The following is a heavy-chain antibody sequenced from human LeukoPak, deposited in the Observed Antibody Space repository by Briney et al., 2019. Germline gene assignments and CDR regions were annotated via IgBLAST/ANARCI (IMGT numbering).Heavy chain of an antibody. CDR2: IYYSGST. CDR3: ARSITIFGVGHFDY. V-gene: IGHV4-61*08. J-gene: IGHJ4*02. D-gene: IGHD3-3*01. Sequence: PSETLSLTCTVSGGSISSGDYYWSWIRQPPGKGLEWIGYIYYSGSTNYNPSLKSRVTISVDTSKNQFSLKLSSVTAADTAVYYCARSITIFGVGHFDYWGQGTLVTVSS. CDR1: GGSISSGDYY.